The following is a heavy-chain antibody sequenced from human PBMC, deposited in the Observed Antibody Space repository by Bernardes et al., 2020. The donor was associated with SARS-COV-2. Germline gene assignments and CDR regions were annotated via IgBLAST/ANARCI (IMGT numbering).Heavy chain of an antibody. D-gene: IGHD3-16*01. CDR2: IYWDDDK. Sequence: SGPTLMKPTQILTLTCTFSWFSLSPSGVGVGWIRQPPGKALEWLALIYWDDDKLYSPSLKSRLTITKDTSKNQVVLTMTNMDPVETATYYCARWFGMITRAWFDPWGQGTLVTVSS. CDR1: WFSLSPSGVG. J-gene: IGHJ5*02. CDR3: ARWFGMITRAWFDP. V-gene: IGHV2-5*02.